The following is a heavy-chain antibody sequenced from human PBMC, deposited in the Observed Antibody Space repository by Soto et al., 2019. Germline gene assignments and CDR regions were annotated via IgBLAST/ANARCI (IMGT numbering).Heavy chain of an antibody. J-gene: IGHJ5*02. CDR1: GGSISSSSYY. V-gene: IGHV4-39*01. CDR2: IYYSGST. D-gene: IGHD6-13*01. Sequence: SETLSLTCTVSGGSISSSSYYWGWIRQPPGKGLEWIGSIYYSGSTYYNPSLKSRVTISVDTSKNQFSLKPSSVTAADTAVYYCARLVSSEQQLVDWFDPWGQGTLV. CDR3: ARLVSSEQQLVDWFDP.